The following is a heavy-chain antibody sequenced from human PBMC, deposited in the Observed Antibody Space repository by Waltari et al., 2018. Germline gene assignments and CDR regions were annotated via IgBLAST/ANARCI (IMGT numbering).Heavy chain of an antibody. CDR3: AKDKDIDVSFYYMDV. J-gene: IGHJ6*03. D-gene: IGHD2-15*01. Sequence: EVQLVESGGGLVQPGGSLRRSCAASGGTFSNYAMSWVRQAPGKGLELVSGISGGGTGPYYADSVKGRFTSSRDNSKNTLYLQMDSLRVEDTAVYYCAKDKDIDVSFYYMDVWGKGTTVTVSS. CDR2: ISGGGTGP. V-gene: IGHV3-23*04. CDR1: GGTFSNYA.